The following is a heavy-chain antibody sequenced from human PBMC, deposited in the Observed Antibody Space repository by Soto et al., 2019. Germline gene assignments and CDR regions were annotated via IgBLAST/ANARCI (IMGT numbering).Heavy chain of an antibody. Sequence: PGGSLRLSCAASGFTFNYAWMSWVRQAPGKGLEWVGRIKSKIDGETTDYAAPVKGRFTISRDDSSNTVYLQMNSLKTEDTAVYLCATERVPAYFDYWGQGTLVTVSS. J-gene: IGHJ4*02. D-gene: IGHD2-2*01. V-gene: IGHV3-15*01. CDR2: IKSKIDGETT. CDR3: ATERVPAYFDY. CDR1: GFTFNYAW.